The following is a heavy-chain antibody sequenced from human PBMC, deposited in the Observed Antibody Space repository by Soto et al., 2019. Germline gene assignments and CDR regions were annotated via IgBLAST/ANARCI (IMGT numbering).Heavy chain of an antibody. Sequence: SQTLSLTCAISGDSVSSNSAAWNWIRQSPSRGLEWLGRTYYRSKWYNDYAVSVKSRLTIKPDTSKNQFSLQLNSVTPEDTAVYYCARGTVSQAVAPNWAFDPWGQGTLVTVSS. CDR1: GDSVSSNSAA. D-gene: IGHD6-19*01. CDR2: TYYRSKWYN. J-gene: IGHJ5*02. CDR3: ARGTVSQAVAPNWAFDP. V-gene: IGHV6-1*01.